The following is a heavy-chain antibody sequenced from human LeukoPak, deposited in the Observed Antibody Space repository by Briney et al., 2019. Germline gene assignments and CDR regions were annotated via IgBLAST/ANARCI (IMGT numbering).Heavy chain of an antibody. Sequence: GGSLRLSCAASGFTFSNAWVTWVRQAPGKGLEWVGRSKSKTDGGTTDYGAPVKGRFSISRDDSKSTVYMQLNSLKTEDTAVYYCATDGYCSGGSCYSYDNWGQGTLVTVSS. CDR3: ATDGYCSGGSCYSYDN. CDR1: GFTFSNAW. V-gene: IGHV3-15*01. J-gene: IGHJ4*02. CDR2: SKSKTDGGTT. D-gene: IGHD2-15*01.